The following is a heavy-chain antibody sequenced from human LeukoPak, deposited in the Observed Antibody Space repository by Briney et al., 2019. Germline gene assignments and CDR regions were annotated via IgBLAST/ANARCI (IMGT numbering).Heavy chain of an antibody. Sequence: SETLSLTCTLSGGSTSMHYSSCDRHPPEKGLEWIGYIYYSRDTNYNPSLKSRVTISVDTSKNQFSLKLSSVAAADTAVYYWASGLNWFDPWGQGTLVTVSS. CDR1: GGSTSMHY. V-gene: IGHV4-59*11. CDR3: ASGLNWFDP. CDR2: IYYSRDT. J-gene: IGHJ5*02.